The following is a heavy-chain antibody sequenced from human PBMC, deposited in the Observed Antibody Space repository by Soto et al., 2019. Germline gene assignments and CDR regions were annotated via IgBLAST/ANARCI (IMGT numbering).Heavy chain of an antibody. J-gene: IGHJ3*02. CDR1: GGSISSSSYY. D-gene: IGHD2-15*01. V-gene: IGHV4-39*01. Sequence: SETLSLTCTVSGGSISSSSYYWGWIRQPPGKGLEWIGSIYYSGSTYYNPSLKSRVTISVDTSKNQFSLKLSSVTAADTAVYYCARRRAGVVVAATSGAFDIWGQGSMVTVSS. CDR2: IYYSGST. CDR3: ARRRAGVVVAATSGAFDI.